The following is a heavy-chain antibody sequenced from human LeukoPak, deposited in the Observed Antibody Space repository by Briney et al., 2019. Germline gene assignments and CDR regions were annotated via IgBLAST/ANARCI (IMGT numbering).Heavy chain of an antibody. J-gene: IGHJ4*02. Sequence: GRSLRLSCAASGFTFSSYGMHWVRQDPGKGLEWVAVIWYGGSNKYYADSVKGRFTISRDNSKNTLYLQMNGLGAEDTAVYYCARELNGYGYYFFDYWGPGTLVTVSS. D-gene: IGHD3-16*01. CDR3: ARELNGYGYYFFDY. V-gene: IGHV3-33*08. CDR2: IWYGGSNK. CDR1: GFTFSSYG.